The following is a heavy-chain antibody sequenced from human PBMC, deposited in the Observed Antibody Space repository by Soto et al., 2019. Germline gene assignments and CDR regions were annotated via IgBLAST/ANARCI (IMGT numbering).Heavy chain of an antibody. J-gene: IGHJ6*04. Sequence: GGSLRLSCAASGFTFSSYAMSWVRQAPGKGLEWVSAISGSGGSTYYADSVKGRFTISRDNSKNTLYLQMNSLRAEDTAVYYCATRGLWFGELYVWGKGTTVTVSS. D-gene: IGHD3-10*01. CDR3: ATRGLWFGELYV. V-gene: IGHV3-23*01. CDR2: ISGSGGST. CDR1: GFTFSSYA.